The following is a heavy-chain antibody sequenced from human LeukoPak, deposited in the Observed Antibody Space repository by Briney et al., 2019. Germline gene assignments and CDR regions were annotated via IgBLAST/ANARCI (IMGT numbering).Heavy chain of an antibody. CDR2: IKRDSGDT. V-gene: IGHV1-2*02. Sequence: AAVKVSCESSVYTFTDHFIHWLRQAPGHGLEWMGWIKRDSGDTSYAQKSQGRLTTARDTSIRTAYMELTRHISDDTAIYFCAREQHCGSTSSTQDVWGQGTLVPVSS. CDR1: VYTFTDHF. J-gene: IGHJ4*02. CDR3: AREQHCGSTSSTQDV. D-gene: IGHD2-2*01.